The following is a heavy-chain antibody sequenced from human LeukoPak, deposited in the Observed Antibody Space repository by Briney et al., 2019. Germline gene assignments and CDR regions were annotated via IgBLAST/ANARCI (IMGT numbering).Heavy chain of an antibody. CDR1: GYTFTGYY. Sequence: ASVKVSCKASGYTFTGYYTHWVRQAPGQGLEWMGWINPNSGGTNYAQKFQGRVTMTRDTSISTAYMELSRLRSDDTAVYYCARGEGDSSSWPLNYWGQGTLVPVSS. J-gene: IGHJ4*02. D-gene: IGHD6-13*01. CDR3: ARGEGDSSSWPLNY. CDR2: INPNSGGT. V-gene: IGHV1-2*02.